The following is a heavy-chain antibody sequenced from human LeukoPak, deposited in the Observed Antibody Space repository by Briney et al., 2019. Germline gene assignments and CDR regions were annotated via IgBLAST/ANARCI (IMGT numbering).Heavy chain of an antibody. CDR1: GFTFGNYA. V-gene: IGHV3-49*04. Sequence: GGSLRLSCTASGFTFGNYAMSWVRQAPGKGLEWVGFIRSKAYGGTTEYAASVKGRFTISRDDSKSIAYLQMDSLKTEDTAVYYCTFDYGGNTGYFQHWGQGTLVTVSS. J-gene: IGHJ1*01. CDR2: IRSKAYGGTT. D-gene: IGHD4-23*01. CDR3: TFDYGGNTGYFQH.